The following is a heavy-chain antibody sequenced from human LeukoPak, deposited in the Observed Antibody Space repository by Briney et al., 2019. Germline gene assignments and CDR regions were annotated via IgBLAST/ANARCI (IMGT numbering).Heavy chain of an antibody. J-gene: IGHJ4*02. Sequence: SETLSLTCTVSGGSISSSSYYWGWIRQPPGKGLERFGSIYNSWSTYYNPSHKSRVTISVDTSKNQFSLKLSSVTAADTAVYYCARLRAVAGTDWGQGTLVTVSS. D-gene: IGHD6-19*01. CDR2: IYNSWST. CDR3: ARLRAVAGTD. CDR1: GGSISSSSYY. V-gene: IGHV4-39*01.